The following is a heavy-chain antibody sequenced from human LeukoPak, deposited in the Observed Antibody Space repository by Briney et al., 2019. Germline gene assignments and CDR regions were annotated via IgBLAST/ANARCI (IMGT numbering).Heavy chain of an antibody. CDR3: ARQISDYYYYYIDV. Sequence: KTSETLSLTCSVSGGSISSSNYYWGWIRQPPGKGLEWIGTIYYSGTTYYNPSPESRVTISEDMSKNQFSLTLRSVTAADTAVYYCARQISDYYYYYIDVWGKGTTVTVSS. D-gene: IGHD3-10*01. CDR1: GGSISSSNYY. V-gene: IGHV4-39*01. CDR2: IYYSGTT. J-gene: IGHJ6*03.